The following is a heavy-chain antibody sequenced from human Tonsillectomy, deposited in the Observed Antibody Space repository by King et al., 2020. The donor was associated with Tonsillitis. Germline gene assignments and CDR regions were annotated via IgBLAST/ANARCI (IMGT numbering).Heavy chain of an antibody. CDR2: INSDASST. CDR3: ARDPSDSSGYYYLAYYYYYMDV. Sequence: VQLVESGGGLVQPGGSLRLSCAASGFTFSSYWMHWVRQAPGKGLVWVSRINSDASSTNYADSVKGRFTISRDNAKNMLYLQMNSLRAEDTAVYYCARDPSDSSGYYYLAYYYYYMDVWGKGTTVTVSS. V-gene: IGHV3-74*01. D-gene: IGHD3-22*01. J-gene: IGHJ6*03. CDR1: GFTFSSYW.